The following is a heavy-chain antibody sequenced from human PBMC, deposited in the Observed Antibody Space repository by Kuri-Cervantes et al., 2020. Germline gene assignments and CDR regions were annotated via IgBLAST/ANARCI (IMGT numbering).Heavy chain of an antibody. Sequence: GGSLRLSCKGSGYSFTSYWIGWVRQMPGKGLEWMGIIYPGDSDTRYSPSFQGQVTISADKSISTAYLQWSSLKASDTAVYYCARQASYYYYMDVWGKGTMVTVSS. J-gene: IGHJ6*03. CDR1: GYSFTSYW. V-gene: IGHV5-51*01. CDR3: ARQASYYYYMDV. CDR2: IYPGDSDT.